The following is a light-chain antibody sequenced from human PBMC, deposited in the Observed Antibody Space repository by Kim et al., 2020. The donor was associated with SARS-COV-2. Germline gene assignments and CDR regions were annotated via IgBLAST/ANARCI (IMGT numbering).Light chain of an antibody. V-gene: IGLV3-1*01. CDR2: RDN. Sequence: VSPEETASISWTGDNLQFIYVCWYQRTAGPSPVLVLYRDNKRPSGIPERFSGSNSGNTATLTISGTQAMDEADYYCQVWDNSLGVFGAGTQLTVL. J-gene: IGLJ2*01. CDR3: QVWDNSLGV. CDR1: NLQFIY.